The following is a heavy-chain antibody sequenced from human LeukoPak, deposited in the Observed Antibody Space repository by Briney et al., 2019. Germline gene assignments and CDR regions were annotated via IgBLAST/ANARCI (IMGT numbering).Heavy chain of an antibody. Sequence: GGSLRLSCAASGFTVSTYYMTWVRQAPGKGLECVSVIYSGGSTYYADSVKGRFTVSRDNSKNTLYLQMNSLRAEDTAMYYCARALGYCTSTTCLLPFDYWGQGTLVTVSS. V-gene: IGHV3-53*01. CDR1: GFTVSTYY. CDR2: IYSGGST. CDR3: ARALGYCTSTTCLLPFDY. D-gene: IGHD2-2*01. J-gene: IGHJ4*02.